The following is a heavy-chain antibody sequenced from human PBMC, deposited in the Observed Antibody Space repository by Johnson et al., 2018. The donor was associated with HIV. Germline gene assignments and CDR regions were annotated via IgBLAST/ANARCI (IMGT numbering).Heavy chain of an antibody. D-gene: IGHD7-27*01. Sequence: VQLVESGGGVVQPGRSLRLSCAASGFTFSSYGMHWVRQAPGKGLEWVAVLWYDGSNKYYADSVKGRFTISRDNSKNTLYLQRNSLRAEDTAVYYCAKDLGTGDDAFDIWGQGTLVTVSS. CDR2: LWYDGSNK. J-gene: IGHJ3*02. CDR3: AKDLGTGDDAFDI. V-gene: IGHV3-33*06. CDR1: GFTFSSYG.